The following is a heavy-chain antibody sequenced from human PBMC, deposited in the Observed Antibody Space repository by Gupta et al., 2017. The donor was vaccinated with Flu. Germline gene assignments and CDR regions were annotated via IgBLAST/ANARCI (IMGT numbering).Heavy chain of an antibody. CDR1: GCTFSGSA. V-gene: IGHV3-73*01. CDR2: IRSKANSYAT. D-gene: IGHD2-2*01. CDR3: TREVVPAAMTSKAYYYYYYGMDV. J-gene: IGHJ6*02. Sequence: EAQPVESGGGLVQPGGSLTLSCAASGCTFSGSAPHCVRQAAGKGLEWVGRIRSKANSYATAYAASVKGRFTISRDESKNTAYLQMNSLKTEDTAVYYCTREVVPAAMTSKAYYYYYYGMDVWGQGTTVTVAS.